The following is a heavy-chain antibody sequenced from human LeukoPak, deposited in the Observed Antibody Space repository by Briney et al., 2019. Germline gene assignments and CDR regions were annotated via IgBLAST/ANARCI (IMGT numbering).Heavy chain of an antibody. J-gene: IGHJ4*02. Sequence: GESLKTPCEGSGYSFSNFWIAWVRQIPGKGLEWMGVIYPSDSPTRYSPSFQAQVPIPADTSINTAYLAWSSLKSSATAVYYCASAPWSGFSSSAVGHFGTWGQGTLVTVSS. CDR3: ASAPWSGFSSSAVGHFGT. CDR1: GYSFSNFW. D-gene: IGHD3-3*01. V-gene: IGHV5-51*01. CDR2: IYPSDSPT.